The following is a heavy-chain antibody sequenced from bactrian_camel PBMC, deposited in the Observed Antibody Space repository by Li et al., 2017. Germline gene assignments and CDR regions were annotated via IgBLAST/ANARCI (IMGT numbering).Heavy chain of an antibody. Sequence: HVQLVESGGGLVQPGGSLRLSCGASGFTFSKYWMYWVRQAPGQGFEWISTMDTVGRWTYYKESVKGRFTISQDSAKNTVYLQMNSLKPEDTAMYYCASSDPLRACPTQSTLTRSLWPYWGHGTQVTVS. V-gene: IGHV3S1*01. D-gene: IGHD4*01. CDR1: GFTFSKYW. CDR3: ASSDPLRACPTQSTLTRSLWPY. CDR2: MDTVGRWT. J-gene: IGHJ4*01.